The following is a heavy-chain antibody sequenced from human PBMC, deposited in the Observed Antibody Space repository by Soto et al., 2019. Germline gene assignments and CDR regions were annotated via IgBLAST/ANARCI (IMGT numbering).Heavy chain of an antibody. CDR1: GITFRSYA. Sequence: EVQLLESGGGLVQPGGSLRLSCEASGITFRSYALSWVRQSPGKGLEWVSVISGSGVRTYYADSVKGRFTISRDNSKNTLYLQMNSLRAEDTAVYYCARDLEEDYYDSSGFYYYWGQGTLVTVSS. J-gene: IGHJ4*02. D-gene: IGHD3-22*01. V-gene: IGHV3-23*01. CDR3: ARDLEEDYYDSSGFYYY. CDR2: ISGSGVRT.